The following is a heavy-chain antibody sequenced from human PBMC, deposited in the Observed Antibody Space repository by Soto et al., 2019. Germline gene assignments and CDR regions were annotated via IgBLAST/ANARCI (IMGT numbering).Heavy chain of an antibody. D-gene: IGHD3-10*01. CDR2: IYSGGST. J-gene: IGHJ4*02. V-gene: IGHV3-66*04. Sequence: EVQLVESGGGLVQPGGSLRLSCAASGFTVSSNYMSWVRQAPGKGLEWVSVIYSGGSTYYADSVKGRFTISRDNSKNTLYLQMNGLRAEDTAVYYCARQWFGGSVDYWGQGTLVTVSS. CDR3: ARQWFGGSVDY. CDR1: GFTVSSNY.